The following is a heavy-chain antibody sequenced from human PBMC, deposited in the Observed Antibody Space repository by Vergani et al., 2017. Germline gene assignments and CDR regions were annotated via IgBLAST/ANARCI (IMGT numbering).Heavy chain of an antibody. J-gene: IGHJ4*02. CDR3: AKLPIQAARAPSDY. Sequence: EVQLVESGGGLVKPGGSLRLSCAASGFTFSSYSMNWVRQAPGKGLEWVSAISGSGGSTYYADSVKGRFTISRDNSKNTLYLQMNSLRAEDTAVYYCAKLPIQAARAPSDYWGQGTLVTVSS. CDR1: GFTFSSYS. D-gene: IGHD6-6*01. CDR2: ISGSGGST. V-gene: IGHV3-23*04.